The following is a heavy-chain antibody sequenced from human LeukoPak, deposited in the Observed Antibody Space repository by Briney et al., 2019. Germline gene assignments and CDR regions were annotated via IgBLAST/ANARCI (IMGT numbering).Heavy chain of an antibody. Sequence: PGGSLRLSCAASGFTFSSYAMHWVRQAPGKGLEWVANIKQDGSEKNYVDSVKGRFIISRDNAKNSLYLQMNTLRADDTAVYYCARDGFGTGSNWGQGTLVTVSS. CDR2: IKQDGSEK. J-gene: IGHJ4*02. CDR1: GFTFSSYA. D-gene: IGHD3-16*01. V-gene: IGHV3-7*03. CDR3: ARDGFGTGSN.